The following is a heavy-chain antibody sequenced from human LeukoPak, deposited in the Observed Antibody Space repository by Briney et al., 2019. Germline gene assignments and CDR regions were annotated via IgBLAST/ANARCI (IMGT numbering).Heavy chain of an antibody. CDR1: GYTLTSYY. CDR2: INPSGGST. Sequence: GASVKVSCKASGYTLTSYYMHRVRQAPGQGLEGMGIINPSGGSTSYAQKFQGRLNMTRDMSTSTVYMEVSRLRSENTAVYYCATDYYDSSAYQNYYMDVWGKGTRVTVSS. J-gene: IGHJ6*03. D-gene: IGHD3-22*01. CDR3: ATDYYDSSAYQNYYMDV. V-gene: IGHV1-46*01.